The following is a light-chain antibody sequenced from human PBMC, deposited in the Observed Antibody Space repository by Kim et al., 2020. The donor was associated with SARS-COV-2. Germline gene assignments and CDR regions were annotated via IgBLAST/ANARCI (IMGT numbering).Light chain of an antibody. CDR1: KLGNKY. CDR2: QDK. J-gene: IGLJ7*01. Sequence: SVSPGQTVSITCSGDKLGNKYACWYQQKPGQSPVLVIYQDKRRPSGIPERFSGSNSGNTATLTISGTQAMDEADYYCQAWDNSTAVFGGGTQLTVL. V-gene: IGLV3-1*01. CDR3: QAWDNSTAV.